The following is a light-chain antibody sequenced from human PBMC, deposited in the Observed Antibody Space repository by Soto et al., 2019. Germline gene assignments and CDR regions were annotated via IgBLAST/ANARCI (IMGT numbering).Light chain of an antibody. Sequence: EIVLTQSPATLSLSPGERATLSCRASQSVSSYLAWYQQKPGQAPRLLIYDASNRATGIPARFSGSGSGTDFTRTISSLEPEDFAVYYCQQRSNWPLYTFGQGTNLEIK. V-gene: IGKV3-11*01. CDR1: QSVSSY. CDR3: QQRSNWPLYT. J-gene: IGKJ2*01. CDR2: DAS.